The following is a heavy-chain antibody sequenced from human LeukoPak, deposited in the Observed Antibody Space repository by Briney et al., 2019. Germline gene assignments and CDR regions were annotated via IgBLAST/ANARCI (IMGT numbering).Heavy chain of an antibody. V-gene: IGHV4-39*07. CDR1: GGSISSSSYY. D-gene: IGHD2-8*01. J-gene: IGHJ5*02. CDR3: ARGGECTNGVCLNWFDP. Sequence: ASETLSLTCTVSGGSISSSSYYWSWIRQPPGKGLEWIGEINHSGSTNYNPSLKSRVTISVDTSKNQFSLKLSSVTAADTAVYYCARGGECTNGVCLNWFDPWGQGTLVTVSS. CDR2: INHSGST.